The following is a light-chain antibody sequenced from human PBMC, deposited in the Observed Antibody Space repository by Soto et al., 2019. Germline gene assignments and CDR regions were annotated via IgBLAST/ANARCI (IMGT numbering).Light chain of an antibody. V-gene: IGKV3D-20*02. J-gene: IGKJ4*01. CDR2: GTS. CDR1: QSVSSSS. Sequence: ETVLTQSPGTLSLSPGERATLSCRASQSVSSSSLAWYQQRPGQAPRLLIYGTSSRATGIPDRFSGSGSGTDFTLTISSLETEEFAVYYCQQRSKWPLTFGGGTKVDIK. CDR3: QQRSKWPLT.